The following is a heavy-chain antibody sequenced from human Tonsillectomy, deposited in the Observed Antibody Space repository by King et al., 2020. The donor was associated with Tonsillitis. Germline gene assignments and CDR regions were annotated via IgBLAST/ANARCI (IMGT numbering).Heavy chain of an antibody. CDR3: VKEIEARMNLAWDAFDI. J-gene: IGHJ3*02. CDR2: ITWNSATI. D-gene: IGHD6-6*01. Sequence: VQLVESGGGLVQPDRSLRLSCAASGFSFEDHAMHWVRQVPGTGLEWVAGITWNSATIAYADAVKGRFTISRDNAKNSLFLQMNSLTAEDTALYYCVKEIEARMNLAWDAFDIWGKGTMVAVSS. V-gene: IGHV3-9*01. CDR1: GFSFEDHA.